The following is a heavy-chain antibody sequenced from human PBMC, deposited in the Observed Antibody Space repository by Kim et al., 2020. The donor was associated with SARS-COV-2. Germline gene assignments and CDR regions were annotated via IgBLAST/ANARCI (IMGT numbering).Heavy chain of an antibody. Sequence: GGSLRLSCEASGFNIGRFWVSWVRQASGRGLEWVANIAPDGSVRNHVGPVEGRFSISRDNGKNSLYLQMNFLRAEDTALYYCATDRGWLQHDSWGQGTLGTVSS. J-gene: IGHJ4*02. V-gene: IGHV3-7*01. CDR3: ATDRGWLQHDS. CDR1: GFNIGRFW. CDR2: IAPDGSVR. D-gene: IGHD5-12*01.